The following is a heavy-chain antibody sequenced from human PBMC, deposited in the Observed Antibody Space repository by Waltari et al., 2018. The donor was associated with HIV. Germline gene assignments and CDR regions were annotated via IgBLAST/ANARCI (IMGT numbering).Heavy chain of an antibody. CDR1: GFTFSSYE. CDR3: ARAFMIRGTGAFDI. CDR2: ISSSGSTI. J-gene: IGHJ3*02. V-gene: IGHV3-48*03. D-gene: IGHD3-10*01. Sequence: EVQVVESGGGLVQPGGSLRLSCAASGFTFSSYEMNWVRQAPGKGLEWVSYISSSGSTIYFADSVKGRFTMSRDNAKNSLYLRMNSLRAEDTAVYYCARAFMIRGTGAFDIWGQGTMVTVS.